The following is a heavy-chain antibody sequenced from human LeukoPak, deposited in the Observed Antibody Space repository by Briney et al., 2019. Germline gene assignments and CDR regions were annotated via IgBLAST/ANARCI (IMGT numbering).Heavy chain of an antibody. J-gene: IGHJ4*02. CDR2: ISSSSSYI. Sequence: GRSLRLSCAASGFTFSSYSMNWVRQAAGKGLEWVSSISSSSSYIYYADSVKGRFTISRDNAKNSLYLQMNSLGAEDTAVYYCARDADGPGPLIDYWGQGTLVTVSS. D-gene: IGHD1-14*01. CDR3: ARDADGPGPLIDY. V-gene: IGHV3-21*01. CDR1: GFTFSSYS.